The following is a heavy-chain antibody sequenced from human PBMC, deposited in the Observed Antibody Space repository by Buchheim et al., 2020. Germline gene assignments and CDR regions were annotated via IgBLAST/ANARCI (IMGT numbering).Heavy chain of an antibody. Sequence: EVQLVESGGGLVQPGGSLRLSCAASGFTFSDHYMEWVRQAPGKGLEWVGRPRDKANSYTTEYAASVKGRFTISRDDSTNSLYLQMNSLKTEDTAVYYCVGTSGYTDFDYWGQGTL. CDR2: PRDKANSYTT. D-gene: IGHD3-22*01. J-gene: IGHJ4*02. CDR3: VGTSGYTDFDY. CDR1: GFTFSDHY. V-gene: IGHV3-72*01.